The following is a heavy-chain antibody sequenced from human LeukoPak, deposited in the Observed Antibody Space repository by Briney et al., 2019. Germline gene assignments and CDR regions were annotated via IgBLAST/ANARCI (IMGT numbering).Heavy chain of an antibody. CDR2: ISDGGGST. CDR3: AKGGIYGVVPEHY. J-gene: IGHJ4*02. D-gene: IGHD3-16*01. CDR1: GFTFSSYA. V-gene: IGHV3-23*01. Sequence: GGSLRLSCAASGFTFSSYAMNWVRQAPGKGLEWVSSISDGGGSTYYADSVKGRFTISRDNSKNTLYLQMNSLRAEDTAVYYCAKGGIYGVVPEHYWGQGTLVTVSS.